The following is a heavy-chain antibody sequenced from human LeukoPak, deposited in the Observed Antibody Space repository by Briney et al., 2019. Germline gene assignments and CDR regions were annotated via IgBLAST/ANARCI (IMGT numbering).Heavy chain of an antibody. CDR1: GFTFSTYA. CDR3: AKLPVAVAGIAFYC. V-gene: IGHV3-23*01. Sequence: GGSLRLSCAASGFTFSTYAMNWVRQAPGKGLEWVSGISGSGGSTYYADSVKGRFTISRDNSKNTLYLQMNSLRAEDTAVYYCAKLPVAVAGIAFYCWGQGTLVTVSS. D-gene: IGHD6-19*01. CDR2: ISGSGGST. J-gene: IGHJ4*02.